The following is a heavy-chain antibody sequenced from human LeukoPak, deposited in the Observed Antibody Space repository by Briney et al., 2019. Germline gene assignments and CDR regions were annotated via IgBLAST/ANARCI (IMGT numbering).Heavy chain of an antibody. D-gene: IGHD3-22*01. CDR1: GGSISSGGYS. J-gene: IGHJ4*02. CDR2: IYHSGST. Sequence: SETLSLTCAVSGGSISSGGYSWSWIRQPPGKGLEWIGYIYHSGSTYYNPSLKSRVTISVDRSKNQFSLKLSSVTAADTAVYYCARVNMFSSVVDYWGQGTLVTVSS. CDR3: ARVNMFSSVVDY. V-gene: IGHV4-30-2*01.